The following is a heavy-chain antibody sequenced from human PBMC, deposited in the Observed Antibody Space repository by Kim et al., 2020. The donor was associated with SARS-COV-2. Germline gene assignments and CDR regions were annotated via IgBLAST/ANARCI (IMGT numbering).Heavy chain of an antibody. Sequence: GGSLRLSCAASGFTFSSQFMTWVRQAPGKGLEWVSGINGNGDSTSHSDPVKGRFTISRDNSKNTLLLQMNSLRADDTAVYYCASVRYWGQGTLVTVSS. V-gene: IGHV3-23*01. CDR3: ASVRY. CDR1: GFTFSSQF. CDR2: INGNGDST. J-gene: IGHJ4*02.